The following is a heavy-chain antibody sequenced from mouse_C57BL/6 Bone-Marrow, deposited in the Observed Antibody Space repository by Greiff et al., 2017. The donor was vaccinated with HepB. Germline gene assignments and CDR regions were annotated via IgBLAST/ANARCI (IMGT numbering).Heavy chain of an antibody. CDR3: TREGLKAKDY. CDR2: IDPETGGT. V-gene: IGHV1-15*01. J-gene: IGHJ4*01. Sequence: VQLQQSGPELVKPGASVKISCKASGYSFTDYNMNWVKQTPVHGLEWIGAIDPETGGTAYNQKFKGKAILTADKSSRTAYMELRSLTSEDSAVYYCTREGLKAKDYWGQGTSVTVSS. D-gene: IGHD1-3*01. CDR1: GYSFTDYN.